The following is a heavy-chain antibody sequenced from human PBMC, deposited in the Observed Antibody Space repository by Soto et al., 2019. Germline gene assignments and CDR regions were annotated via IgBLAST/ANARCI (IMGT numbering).Heavy chain of an antibody. D-gene: IGHD3-10*01. V-gene: IGHV3-53*01. J-gene: IGHJ4*02. CDR3: ATSPGGGGY. Sequence: EVQLVESGGGLIQPGGSLRLSCAVSGFTVSNNYMSWVRQAPGKGLEGVSVIYSGGYTAYGDSVKGRFTISRDNSKNTLYFPTIPRSADGPPVYYCATSPGGGGYWGQGTLVTVSS. CDR1: GFTVSNNY. CDR2: IYSGGYT.